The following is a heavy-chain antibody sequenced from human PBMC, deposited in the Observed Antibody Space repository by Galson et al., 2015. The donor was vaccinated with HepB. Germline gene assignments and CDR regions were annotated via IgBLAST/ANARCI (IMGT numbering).Heavy chain of an antibody. CDR3: ARDKDYLFDY. Sequence: SVKVSCKASRGTFSSYVISWVRQAPGQGLEWMGWISTYSGDTNYAQKFQGRVTMTTDTSTSTAFMELRSLRSDDTAVYYCARDKDYLFDYWGQGTLVTVSS. V-gene: IGHV1-18*01. J-gene: IGHJ4*02. CDR1: RGTFSSYV. CDR2: ISTYSGDT. D-gene: IGHD2/OR15-2a*01.